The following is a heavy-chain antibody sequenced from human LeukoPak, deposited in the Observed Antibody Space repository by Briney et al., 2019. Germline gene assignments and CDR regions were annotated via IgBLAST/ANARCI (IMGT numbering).Heavy chain of an antibody. J-gene: IGHJ3*02. V-gene: IGHV3-74*01. CDR3: TRDRDSGAFDI. Sequence: GGSLRLSCAASGFTFSSYWMHWVRQAPGKGLVWVSRINSDGSSTSYADSVMGRFTISRDNAKNTLYLQMNSLRAEDTAVYYCTRDRDSGAFDIWGQGTMVTVSS. CDR1: GFTFSSYW. CDR2: INSDGSST. D-gene: IGHD3-10*01.